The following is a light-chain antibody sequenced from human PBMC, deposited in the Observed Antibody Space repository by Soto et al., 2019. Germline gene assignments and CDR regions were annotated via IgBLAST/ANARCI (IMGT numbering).Light chain of an antibody. CDR3: QQGHNWPLT. Sequence: EIVMTQSPATLSVSPGERATRSCRASQSISSELAWYQQRPGQPPRLLIYGASTRATGVPDRFTGSGSGSDFTLTISGLQSEDFAVYYCQQGHNWPLTFGQGTRLEI. J-gene: IGKJ2*01. V-gene: IGKV3-15*01. CDR1: QSISSE. CDR2: GAS.